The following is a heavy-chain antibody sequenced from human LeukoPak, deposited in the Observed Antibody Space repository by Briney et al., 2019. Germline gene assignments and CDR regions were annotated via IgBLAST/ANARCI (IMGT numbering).Heavy chain of an antibody. D-gene: IGHD6-19*01. Sequence: ASVKASCKASVYTFTSYYMHWVRQAPGQGLEWMGIINPSGGSTSYAQKFQGRVTMTRATSTSTVYMELSSLRSEDAAVYYCARDLDRRIAVAGTFDYWGQGTLVTVSS. CDR2: INPSGGST. J-gene: IGHJ4*02. CDR1: VYTFTSYY. V-gene: IGHV1-46*01. CDR3: ARDLDRRIAVAGTFDY.